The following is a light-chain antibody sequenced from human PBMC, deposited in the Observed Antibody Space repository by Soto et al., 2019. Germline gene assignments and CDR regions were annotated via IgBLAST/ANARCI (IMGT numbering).Light chain of an antibody. CDR1: QSFSSSY. Sequence: EIVLTQSPGTLSLSPGERATLSCRASQSFSSSYLAWYQQTPGQAPRLLIYGGSTRATGIPDRFSGSGSGTDFTLTISRLEPEDFATYSCQQSYSTTWTFGQGTKVDIK. J-gene: IGKJ1*01. CDR2: GGS. V-gene: IGKV3-20*01. CDR3: QQSYSTTWT.